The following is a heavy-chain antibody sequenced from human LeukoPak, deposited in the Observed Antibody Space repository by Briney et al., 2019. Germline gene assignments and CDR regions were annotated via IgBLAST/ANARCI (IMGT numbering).Heavy chain of an antibody. J-gene: IGHJ4*02. CDR1: GFTFSSYS. CDR3: ARDGSMITFGGVSNY. Sequence: GGSLRLSCAASGFTFSSYSMNWVRQAPGKGLKWVSSISSSSSYIYYADSVKGRFTISRDNAKNSLYLQMNSLRAEDTAVYYCARDGSMITFGGVSNYWGQGTLVTVSS. D-gene: IGHD3-16*01. V-gene: IGHV3-21*01. CDR2: ISSSSSYI.